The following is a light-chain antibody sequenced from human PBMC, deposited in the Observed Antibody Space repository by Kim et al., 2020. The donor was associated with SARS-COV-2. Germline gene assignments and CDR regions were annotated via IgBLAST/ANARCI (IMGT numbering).Light chain of an antibody. CDR3: SSYAGSNNLV. CDR1: SRDVDGYNY. V-gene: IGLV2-8*01. CDR2: EVI. Sequence: GQSFTISCTATSRDVDGYNYVSCYQQHPGKAPKLMIYEVIKRPSGVPDRFSGSKSGNTASLTVSGLQAEDEADYYCSSYAGSNNLVFGGGTKLTVL. J-gene: IGLJ3*02.